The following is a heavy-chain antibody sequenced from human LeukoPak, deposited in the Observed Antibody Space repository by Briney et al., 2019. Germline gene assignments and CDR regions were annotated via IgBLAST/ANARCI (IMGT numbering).Heavy chain of an antibody. CDR3: ARDGRRIAARPYNWFDP. V-gene: IGHV1-18*01. CDR2: ISAYNGNT. CDR1: GYTFTSYG. D-gene: IGHD6-6*01. J-gene: IGHJ5*02. Sequence: ASVKVSCKASGYTFTSYGISWVRQAPGQGLEWMGWISAYNGNTNYAQKLQGRVTMTTDTSTSTAYMELRSLRSDDTAVYYCARDGRRIAARPYNWFDPWGQGTLVTVSS.